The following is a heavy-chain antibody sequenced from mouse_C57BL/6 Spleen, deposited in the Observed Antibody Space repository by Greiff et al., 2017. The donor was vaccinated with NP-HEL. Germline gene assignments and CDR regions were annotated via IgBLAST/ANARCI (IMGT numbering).Heavy chain of an antibody. J-gene: IGHJ4*01. V-gene: IGHV1-52*01. Sequence: QVQLQQPGAELVRPGSSVKLSCKASGYTFTSYWMHWVKQRPIQGLEWIGNIDPSDSETHYNQRFKDKATLTVDKSSSTAYMQLSSLTSEDSAVYYCARKGYYDYDEGYYAMDYWGQGTSVTVSS. D-gene: IGHD2-4*01. CDR3: ARKGYYDYDEGYYAMDY. CDR1: GYTFTSYW. CDR2: IDPSDSET.